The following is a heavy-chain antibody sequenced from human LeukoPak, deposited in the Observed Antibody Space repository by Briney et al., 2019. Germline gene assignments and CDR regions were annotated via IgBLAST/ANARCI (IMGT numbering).Heavy chain of an antibody. J-gene: IGHJ4*02. CDR1: GFTFSDYY. V-gene: IGHV3-11*04. D-gene: IGHD3-3*01. CDR3: ARDERYYDFWSGRD. CDR2: ISSSGSAE. Sequence: GGSLRLSCAASGFTFSDYYMSWMRQAPGKGLEWVSFISSSGSAEYYADSVKGRSTISRDNAKNLLYLQMSSLTAEDTAVYYCARDERYYDFWSGRDWGQGTLVTVSS.